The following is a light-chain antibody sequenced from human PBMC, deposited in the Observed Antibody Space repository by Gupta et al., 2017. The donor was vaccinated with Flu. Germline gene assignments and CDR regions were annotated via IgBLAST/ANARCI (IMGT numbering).Light chain of an antibody. V-gene: IGKV1-39*01. Sequence: DIQMTQSPSSLSASVGDRVTITCRASQSISSYLNWYQQKPEKAPKLLIYAASSLQSAVPSRFSGSGSGTDFTLTISSLQPEDFATYYCQQSYSTPYSFGQGTKLEIK. CDR3: QQSYSTPYS. J-gene: IGKJ2*03. CDR2: AAS. CDR1: QSISSY.